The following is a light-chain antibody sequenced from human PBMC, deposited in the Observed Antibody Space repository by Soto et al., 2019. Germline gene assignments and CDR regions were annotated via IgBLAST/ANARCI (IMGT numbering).Light chain of an antibody. CDR2: GAS. J-gene: IGKJ4*01. Sequence: EIVLTHSPGTLSFSPGERATLSCRASQSVSSSYLACYQQKPGQAPRLLIYGASSRATGIPDRFSGSGSGTDFTLTISRLEPEAFAVYYCQQYGSSPLTFGGGTKVDNK. V-gene: IGKV3-20*01. CDR1: QSVSSSY. CDR3: QQYGSSPLT.